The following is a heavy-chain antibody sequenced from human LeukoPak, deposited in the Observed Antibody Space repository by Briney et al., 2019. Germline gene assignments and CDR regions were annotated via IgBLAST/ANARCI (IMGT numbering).Heavy chain of an antibody. CDR3: ARHGRVAVAGDVDY. V-gene: IGHV4-59*04. Sequence: SETLSLTCTVSGGSISSYYWSWIRQPPGKGLEWIGSIYHSGSTYYNPSLKSRVTISVDTSKNQFSLKLSSVTAADTAVYYCARHGRVAVAGDVDYWGQGTLVTVSS. J-gene: IGHJ4*02. CDR2: IYHSGST. D-gene: IGHD6-19*01. CDR1: GGSISSYY.